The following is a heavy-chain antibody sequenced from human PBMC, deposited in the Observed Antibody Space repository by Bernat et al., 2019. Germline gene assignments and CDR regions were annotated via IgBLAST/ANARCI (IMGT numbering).Heavy chain of an antibody. CDR2: INPKSGGT. J-gene: IGHJ3*02. Sequence: QVQLVQSGAEVKKPGASVKVSCKASGYTFTGYYMHWVRQAPGQGLEWMGWINPKSGGTNYAQKFQGWVTMTRDTSISTAYMELSRLISDDTAVYYCARVAVGATFAFDIWGQGTMVTVSS. CDR3: ARVAVGATFAFDI. D-gene: IGHD1-26*01. V-gene: IGHV1-2*04. CDR1: GYTFTGYY.